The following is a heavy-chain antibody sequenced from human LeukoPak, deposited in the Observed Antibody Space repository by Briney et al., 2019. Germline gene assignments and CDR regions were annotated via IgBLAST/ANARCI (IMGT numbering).Heavy chain of an antibody. D-gene: IGHD7-27*01. CDR3: AKDGGLWVSAHWGDS. J-gene: IGHJ4*02. V-gene: IGHV3-23*01. CDR1: GFTFSSYA. CDR2: ISGSGGSI. Sequence: GGSLRLSCAASGFTFSSYALSWVRQAPGKGLEWVSTISGSGGSIYYADSVKGRFTISRDNSKNTLYLRMNSLRAEDTAVYYCAKDGGLWVSAHWGDSWGRGTLVTVSS.